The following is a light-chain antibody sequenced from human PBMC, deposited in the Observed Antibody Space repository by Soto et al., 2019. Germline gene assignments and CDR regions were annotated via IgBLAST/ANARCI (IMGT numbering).Light chain of an antibody. J-gene: IGKJ2*01. CDR2: GAS. Sequence: EIVLTQSPGTLSLSPGERATLSCRASQRVSSSYLAWYQQKPGQAPRLLIYGASTRATGIPDRFSGSGSGEGFNLHIRRMEPGDFAVYFCQRYGSSPPFTFGQGTKVEI. CDR3: QRYGSSPPFT. V-gene: IGKV3-20*01. CDR1: QRVSSSY.